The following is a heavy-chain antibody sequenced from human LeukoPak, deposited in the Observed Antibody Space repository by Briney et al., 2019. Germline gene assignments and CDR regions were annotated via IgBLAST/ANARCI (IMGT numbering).Heavy chain of an antibody. CDR1: GYTFSNFG. CDR2: ISGYQGST. V-gene: IGHV1-18*01. CDR3: ARAIIAAAGTAYYYYGMDV. J-gene: IGHJ6*02. Sequence: PWASVKVSCRASGYTFSNFGIAWVRQAPGQGLEWMGWISGYQGSTKYAQKFQGRVTMTRNTSISTAYMELSSLRSEDTAVYYCARAIIAAAGTAYYYYGMDVWGQGTTVTVSS. D-gene: IGHD6-13*01.